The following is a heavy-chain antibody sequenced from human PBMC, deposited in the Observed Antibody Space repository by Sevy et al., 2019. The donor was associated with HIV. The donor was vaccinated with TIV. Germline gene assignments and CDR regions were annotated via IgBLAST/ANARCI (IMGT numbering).Heavy chain of an antibody. CDR3: ARGIGIEAPREDLYYYSYAMDV. CDR2: IYSGGST. D-gene: IGHD1-1*01. CDR1: GFIVSSNY. V-gene: IGHV3-53*01. J-gene: IGHJ6*02. Sequence: GGSLRLSCAASGFIVSSNYMSWVRQAPGKGLKWVSVIYSGGSTYYADSVKGRFTISRDNSKNTLYLQMNSLRAEDTAVYYCARGIGIEAPREDLYYYSYAMDVWGQGTTVTVSS.